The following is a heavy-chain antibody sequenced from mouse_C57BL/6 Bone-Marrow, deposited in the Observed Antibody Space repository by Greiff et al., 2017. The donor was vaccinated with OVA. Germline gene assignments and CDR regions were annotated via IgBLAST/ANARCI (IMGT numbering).Heavy chain of an antibody. J-gene: IGHJ1*03. V-gene: IGHV1-81*01. CDR3: ARRPHYYYGSSWNWYFDV. CDR2: IYPRSGNT. CDR1: GYTFTSYG. Sequence: VKLMESGAELARPGASVKLSCKASGYTFTSYGISWVKQRTGQGLEWIGEIYPRSGNTYYNEKFKGKATLTADKSSSTAYMELRSLTSEDSAVYFCARRPHYYYGSSWNWYFDVWGTGTTVTVSS. D-gene: IGHD1-1*01.